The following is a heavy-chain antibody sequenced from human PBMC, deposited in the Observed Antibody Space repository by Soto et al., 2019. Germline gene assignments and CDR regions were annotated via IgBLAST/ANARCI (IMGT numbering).Heavy chain of an antibody. CDR3: ARAELWLGSYYYYGMDV. V-gene: IGHV3-13*01. CDR1: GFTFSSYD. D-gene: IGHD5-18*01. J-gene: IGHJ6*02. CDR2: IGTAGDT. Sequence: EVQLVESGGGLVQPGGSLRLSCAASGFTFSSYDMHWVRQATGKGLEWVSAIGTAGDTYYPGSVKGRFTISRENAKNSLYLQMNSLRAGDTAVYYCARAELWLGSYYYYGMDVWGQGTTVTVSS.